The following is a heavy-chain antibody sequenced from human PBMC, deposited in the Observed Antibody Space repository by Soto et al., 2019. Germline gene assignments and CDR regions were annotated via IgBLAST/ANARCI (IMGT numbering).Heavy chain of an antibody. D-gene: IGHD4-17*01. CDR2: ISGSGGST. J-gene: IGHJ6*02. Sequence: EVQLLESGGGLVQPGGSLRLSCAASGFTFSSYAMSWVRQAPGKGLEWVSAISGSGGSTYYADSVKGRFTISRDNSTNTLYLQMNSLRAEDTAVYYCAKDLNRLQGDYGYYYYYGMDVWGQGTLVTVS. CDR1: GFTFSSYA. V-gene: IGHV3-23*01. CDR3: AKDLNRLQGDYGYYYYYGMDV.